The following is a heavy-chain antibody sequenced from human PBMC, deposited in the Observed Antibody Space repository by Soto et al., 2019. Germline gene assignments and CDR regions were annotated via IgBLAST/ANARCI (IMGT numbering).Heavy chain of an antibody. D-gene: IGHD6-19*01. CDR1: GGSISSSSYY. CDR2: IYYSGST. J-gene: IGHJ4*02. V-gene: IGHV4-39*01. CDR3: ASNPIAVAGTALDY. Sequence: QLQLQESGPGLVKPSETLSLTCTVSGGSISSSSYYWGWIRQPPGKGLEWIGSIYYSGSTCYNPSLKSRVTISVDTSKNQFSLKLSSVTAADTAVYYCASNPIAVAGTALDYWGQGTLVTVSS.